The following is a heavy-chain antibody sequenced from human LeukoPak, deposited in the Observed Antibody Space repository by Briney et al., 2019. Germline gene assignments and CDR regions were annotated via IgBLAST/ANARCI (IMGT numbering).Heavy chain of an antibody. D-gene: IGHD4-17*01. CDR2: IYYSGST. J-gene: IGHJ4*02. CDR3: ASPRRYYGDYYSY. Sequence: SETLSLTCTVSGGSISSSSYYWGWIRQPPGKGLEWIGSIYYSGSTYYNPSLKSRVTISVDTSKNQFSLKLSSVTAADTAVYYCASPRRYYGDYYSYWGQGTLVPVSS. V-gene: IGHV4-39*01. CDR1: GGSISSSSYY.